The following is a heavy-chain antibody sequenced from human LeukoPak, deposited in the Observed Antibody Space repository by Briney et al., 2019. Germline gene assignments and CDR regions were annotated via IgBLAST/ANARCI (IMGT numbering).Heavy chain of an antibody. J-gene: IGHJ5*02. CDR3: ARAPMVRGVIIGWFDP. Sequence: PSQPLSLICAVCGGFISSGGYSWSWIRQPPGEGLERIWYNYHSGSTYYNPSLKSRVTISVDRSENEFSLKLSSVSAADTAVYCCARAPMVRGVIIGWFDPWGQGTLVTVCS. CDR1: GGFISSGGYS. D-gene: IGHD3-10*01. V-gene: IGHV4-30-2*01. CDR2: NYHSGST.